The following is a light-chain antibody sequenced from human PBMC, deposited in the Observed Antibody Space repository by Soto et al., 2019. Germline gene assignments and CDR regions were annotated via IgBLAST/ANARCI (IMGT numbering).Light chain of an antibody. V-gene: IGKV3-15*01. CDR1: QSVSRN. CDR2: GAS. Sequence: EIVMTQSPATLSVSPGERATLSCRASQSVSRNLAWYQQKPGQAPRLLIHGASTRVTGIPARFSGSGSGTEFTLTISSLQAEDFAVYYCQQYHNWPPWTFGQGTKVEIK. CDR3: QQYHNWPPWT. J-gene: IGKJ1*01.